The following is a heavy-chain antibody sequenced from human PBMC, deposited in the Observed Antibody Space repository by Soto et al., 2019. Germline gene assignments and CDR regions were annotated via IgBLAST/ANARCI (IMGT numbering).Heavy chain of an antibody. J-gene: IGHJ4*02. CDR3: AKTYSASYSPFDY. V-gene: IGHV4-59*08. D-gene: IGHD1-26*01. CDR1: GGSISSYY. Sequence: PSDTLSLTCTVSGGSISSYYWSWIRQPPGKGLEWIGYIYYSRSTNYNPSLKSRVTISVDTSKNQFSLKLSSVTAADTAVYYCAKTYSASYSPFDYWGQGTLVTVS. CDR2: IYYSRST.